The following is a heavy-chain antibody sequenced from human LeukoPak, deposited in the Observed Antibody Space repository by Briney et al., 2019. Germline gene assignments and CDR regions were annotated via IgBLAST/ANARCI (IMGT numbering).Heavy chain of an antibody. V-gene: IGHV3-30*02. D-gene: IGHD3-3*01. CDR2: IRYDGSNK. Sequence: PGGSLRLSCAASGFTFSSYGMHWVRQAPGKWLERVAFIRYDGSNKYYADSVKGRFTISRDNSKNTLYLQMNSLRAEDTAVYYCAKPIKIFGVVILHYYYTDVWGKGTTVTVSS. CDR3: AKPIKIFGVVILHYYYTDV. CDR1: GFTFSSYG. J-gene: IGHJ6*03.